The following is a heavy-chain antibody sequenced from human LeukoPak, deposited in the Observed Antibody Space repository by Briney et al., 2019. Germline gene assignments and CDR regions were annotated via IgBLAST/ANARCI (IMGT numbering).Heavy chain of an antibody. CDR3: ARDVAVAGTANYYDDYGMDV. Sequence: GGSLRLSCAASAFTFSSFWMSWVGQAPGKGLEWVANIKQDGSEKYYVDYAKGRSTISRDNAKNSLYLQMNSLRAEGTAVYYCARDVAVAGTANYYDDYGMDVWGKGTTVTVSS. J-gene: IGHJ6*04. V-gene: IGHV3-7*03. CDR2: IKQDGSEK. CDR1: AFTFSSFW. D-gene: IGHD6-19*01.